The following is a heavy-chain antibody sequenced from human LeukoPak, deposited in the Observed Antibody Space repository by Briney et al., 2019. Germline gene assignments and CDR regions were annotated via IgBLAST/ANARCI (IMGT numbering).Heavy chain of an antibody. CDR1: GFTFSSYA. CDR3: AKDDSYIRFYS. CDR2: FSGSGGST. Sequence: GGSLRLSCAASGFTFSSYAMSWVRQAPGKGLECISGFSGSGGSTYYADSVKGRFTISRDNSKNTLYLQMNSLRAEDTAVYHCAKDDSYIRFYSWGQGTLVTVSS. V-gene: IGHV3-23*01. J-gene: IGHJ5*01. D-gene: IGHD3-22*01.